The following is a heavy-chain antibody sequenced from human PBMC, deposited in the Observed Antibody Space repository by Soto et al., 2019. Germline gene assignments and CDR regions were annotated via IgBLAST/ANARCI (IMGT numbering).Heavy chain of an antibody. CDR2: ISYDGSNK. Sequence: QVQLVESGGGVVQPGRSLRLSCAASGFTFSSYAMHWVRQAPGKGLEWVAVISYDGSNKYYADSVKGRFIISRDNSKNTLYLQMNSLRAEDTAVYYCARESSGSYGTLDYWAREPWSPSPQ. J-gene: IGHJ4*02. CDR3: ARESSGSYGTLDY. V-gene: IGHV3-30-3*01. CDR1: GFTFSSYA. D-gene: IGHD1-26*01.